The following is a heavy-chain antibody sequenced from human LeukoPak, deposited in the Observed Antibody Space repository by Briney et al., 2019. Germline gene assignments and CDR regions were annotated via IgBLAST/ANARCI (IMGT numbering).Heavy chain of an antibody. Sequence: SVKVSCKASGGTFSSYDISWVRQAPGQGLEWMGGIIHIFGTANYAQKFQGRVTITADKSTSTAYMELSSLRSEDTAVYYCARDRASSSSPYYYYYYGMDVWGKGTTVTVSS. CDR3: ARDRASSSSPYYYYYYGMDV. V-gene: IGHV1-69*06. CDR2: IIHIFGTA. J-gene: IGHJ6*04. D-gene: IGHD6-13*01. CDR1: GGTFSSYD.